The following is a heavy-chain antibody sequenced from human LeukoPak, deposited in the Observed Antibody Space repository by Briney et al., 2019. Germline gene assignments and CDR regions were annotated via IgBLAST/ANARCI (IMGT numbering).Heavy chain of an antibody. D-gene: IGHD6-13*01. J-gene: IGHJ4*02. CDR1: GFTLGDYA. V-gene: IGHV3-49*04. Sequence: GGSLRLFCTASGFTLGDYAMSWVRQAPGKGLEWVGFIRSKAYGGTTEYAASVKGRFTISRDDSKSIAYLQMNSLKTEDTAVYYCTRREQQLVHWGQGTLVTVSS. CDR3: TRREQQLVH. CDR2: IRSKAYGGTT.